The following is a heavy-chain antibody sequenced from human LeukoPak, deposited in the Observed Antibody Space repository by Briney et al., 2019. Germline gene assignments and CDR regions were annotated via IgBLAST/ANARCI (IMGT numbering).Heavy chain of an antibody. J-gene: IGHJ6*03. Sequence: QASETLSLTCTVSGGSISSYYWSWIRQPAGKGLEWIGCIYTSGSTNYNPSLKSRLTMSVDTSKNQFYLKLSSVTAADTAVYYCARGFVPVLRYFDWLSLYYYYYMDVWGKGTTVSVSS. D-gene: IGHD3-9*01. CDR2: IYTSGST. V-gene: IGHV4-4*07. CDR3: ARGFVPVLRYFDWLSLYYYYYMDV. CDR1: GGSISSYY.